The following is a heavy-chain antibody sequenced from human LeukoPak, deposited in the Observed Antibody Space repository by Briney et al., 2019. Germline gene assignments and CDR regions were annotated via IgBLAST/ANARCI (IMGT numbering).Heavy chain of an antibody. CDR2: ISESGSGT. D-gene: IGHD5-18*01. CDR3: AKDIAQGYTFGSIEQDY. V-gene: IGHV3-23*01. CDR1: GLTFSRYA. J-gene: IGHJ4*02. Sequence: AGGSLRLSCAVSGLTFSRYAMSWVRQAPGKGLEWVSAISESGSGTYYADSVKGRFTISRDNSKDTLSLQMNSLRAEDTAVDYCAKDIAQGYTFGSIEQDYWGQGTLVTVSS.